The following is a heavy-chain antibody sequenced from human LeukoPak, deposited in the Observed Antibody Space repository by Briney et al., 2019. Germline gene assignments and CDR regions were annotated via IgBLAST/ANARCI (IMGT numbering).Heavy chain of an antibody. D-gene: IGHD5-18*01. CDR3: ARDLGYCYGYVY. V-gene: IGHV1-69*05. Sequence: SVKVSCKASGGTFSSYAISWVRQAPGQGLEWMGRIIPIFGTANYAQKFQGRVTITTDESTSTAYMELGILRSEDTAVYYCARDLGYCYGYVYWGQGTLVTVSS. CDR1: GGTFSSYA. J-gene: IGHJ4*02. CDR2: IIPIFGTA.